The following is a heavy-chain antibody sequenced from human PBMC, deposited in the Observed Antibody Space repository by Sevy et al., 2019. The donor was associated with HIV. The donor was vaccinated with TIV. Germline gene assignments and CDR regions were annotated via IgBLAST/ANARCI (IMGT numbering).Heavy chain of an antibody. V-gene: IGHV3-48*03. Sequence: GGSLRLSCAASGFTFNSYEMNWVRQAPGRGLEWISYINRSGTPIYYADSVKGRFTISRDNAKNSLYLQMNSLRAEDTAVYYWARGLGFYDTSGYSLFDYWGQGALVTVSS. D-gene: IGHD3-22*01. J-gene: IGHJ4*02. CDR3: ARGLGFYDTSGYSLFDY. CDR2: INRSGTPI. CDR1: GFTFNSYE.